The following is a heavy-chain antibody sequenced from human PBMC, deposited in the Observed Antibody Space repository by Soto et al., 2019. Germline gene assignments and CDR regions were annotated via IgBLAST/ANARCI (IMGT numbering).Heavy chain of an antibody. CDR2: ISAYNGNT. D-gene: IGHD5-12*01. J-gene: IGHJ6*02. V-gene: IGHV1-18*01. CDR1: GYTFTSYG. CDR3: AREGRDGYNFGFYYYGMDV. Sequence: ASVKVSCKASGYTFTSYGISWVRQAPGQGLDWMGWISAYNGNTNYAQKLQGRVTMTTDTSTSTAYMELRSLRSDDTAVYYCAREGRDGYNFGFYYYGMDVWGQGTTVTVSS.